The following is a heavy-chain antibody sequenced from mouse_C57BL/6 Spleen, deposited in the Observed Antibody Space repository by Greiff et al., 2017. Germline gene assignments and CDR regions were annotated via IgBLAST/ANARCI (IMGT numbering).Heavy chain of an antibody. CDR1: GFTFSDYG. CDR3: ARAGVGYYAMDY. J-gene: IGHJ4*01. CDR2: ISSGSSTI. Sequence: EVKLQESGGGLVKPGGSLKLSCAASGFTFSDYGMHWVRQAPEKGLEWVAYISSGSSTIYYADTVKGRFTISRDNAKNTLFLQMTSLRSEDTAMYYCARAGVGYYAMDYWGQGTSVTVSS. V-gene: IGHV5-17*01.